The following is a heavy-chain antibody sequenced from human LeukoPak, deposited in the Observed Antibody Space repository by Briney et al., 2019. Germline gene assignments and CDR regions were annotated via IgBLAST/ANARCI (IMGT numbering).Heavy chain of an antibody. V-gene: IGHV3-30*18. D-gene: IGHD3-3*01. J-gene: IGHJ4*02. CDR2: ISYDRSIK. CDR3: AKDSYDFWSGYSSIPLDY. CDR1: GFTFSSYG. Sequence: GGSLRLSCAASGFTFSSYGMHWGRQAPGKGLGWLAVISYDRSIKYYAEFVKGRFTISRDNSKNTLCLQMNSLRAEDTAVYYCAKDSYDFWSGYSSIPLDYWGQGTLVTVSS.